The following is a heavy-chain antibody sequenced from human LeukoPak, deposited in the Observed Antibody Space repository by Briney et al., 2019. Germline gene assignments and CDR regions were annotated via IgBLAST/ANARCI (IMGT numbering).Heavy chain of an antibody. Sequence: PPETLSLTCTVSGGSIGSSYYYWGWIRQPPGRGLEWIGSIYYSGSTYYNPSLKSRVTISEDTSKNQFSLRLNSVTAADTAVYYCARHRIAARGSFDYWGQGTLASVSS. J-gene: IGHJ4*02. CDR3: ARHRIAARGSFDY. V-gene: IGHV4-39*01. CDR2: IYYSGST. D-gene: IGHD6-6*01. CDR1: GGSIGSSYYY.